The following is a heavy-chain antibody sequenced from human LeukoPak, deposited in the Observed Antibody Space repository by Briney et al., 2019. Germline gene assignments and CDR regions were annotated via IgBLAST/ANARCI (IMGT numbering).Heavy chain of an antibody. CDR1: GFIFSNYA. CDR2: ISNYGGDT. D-gene: IGHD3-3*01. CDR3: ARDEWLDY. J-gene: IGHJ4*02. Sequence: GGSLRLSCAASGFIFSNYAMNWVRQAPGKGLEWVSTISNYGGDTFYADSVKGQFTISRDNSKNTVYLQMNSLRAEDTAVYYCARDEWLDYWGQGTLVTVSS. V-gene: IGHV3-23*01.